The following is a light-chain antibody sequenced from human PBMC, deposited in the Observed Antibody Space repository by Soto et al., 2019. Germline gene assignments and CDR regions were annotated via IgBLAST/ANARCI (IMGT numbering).Light chain of an antibody. Sequence: EIVLTQSPGTLSLSPGERATHSCRASQSVSSSYLAWYQQKPGQAPRLLIYGASSRATGIPDRFSGSGSGTDFTLTISRLEPEDFAVYYCKQYGSSPWTFGQGTKVDIK. V-gene: IGKV3-20*01. J-gene: IGKJ1*01. CDR3: KQYGSSPWT. CDR2: GAS. CDR1: QSVSSSY.